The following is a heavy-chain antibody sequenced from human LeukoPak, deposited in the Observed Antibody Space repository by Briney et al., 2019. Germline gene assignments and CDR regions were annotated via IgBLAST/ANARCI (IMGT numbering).Heavy chain of an antibody. CDR3: ATYTEYSLDAFDI. D-gene: IGHD2/OR15-2a*01. CDR1: GYTFTSYD. J-gene: IGHJ3*02. Sequence: ASVKVSCKASGYTFTSYDINWVRQATGQGLEWMGWMNPNSLNTGYAQKFQGRVTMTWNTSTNTVYMELSSLRSEDTAVYYCATYTEYSLDAFDIWGQGTMVTVSS. CDR2: MNPNSLNT. V-gene: IGHV1-8*01.